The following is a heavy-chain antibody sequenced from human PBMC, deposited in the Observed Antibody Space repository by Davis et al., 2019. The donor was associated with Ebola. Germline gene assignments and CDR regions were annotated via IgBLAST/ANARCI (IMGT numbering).Heavy chain of an antibody. CDR2: INPNSGGT. CDR1: GYTFTGYY. CDR3: ARHFLFGVVIQAHAPPYGMDV. V-gene: IGHV1-2*06. Sequence: AASVKVSCKASGYTFTGYYMHWVRQAPGQGLEWMGRINPNSGGTNYAQKFQGRVTMTRDTSISTAYMELSRLRSDDTAEYYCARHFLFGVVIQAHAPPYGMDVWGKGTTVTVSS. D-gene: IGHD3-3*01. J-gene: IGHJ6*04.